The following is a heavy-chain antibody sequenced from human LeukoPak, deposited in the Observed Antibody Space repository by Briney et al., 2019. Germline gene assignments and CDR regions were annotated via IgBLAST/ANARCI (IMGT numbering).Heavy chain of an antibody. Sequence: PGGSLRLSCAASGFTFDVYAMHWVRQAPGRGLEWVSGISWNSGNIAYADSVKGRFTISRDNAKNSLYLQMNSLRAEDTALYSCAKASGGWYAPFDYWGQGTLVTVSS. J-gene: IGHJ4*02. V-gene: IGHV3-9*01. CDR3: AKASGGWYAPFDY. D-gene: IGHD6-19*01. CDR2: ISWNSGNI. CDR1: GFTFDVYA.